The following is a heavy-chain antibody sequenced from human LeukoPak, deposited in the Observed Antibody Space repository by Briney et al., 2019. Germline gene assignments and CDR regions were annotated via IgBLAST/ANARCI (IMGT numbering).Heavy chain of an antibody. Sequence: SQTLSLTCAISGDSVSSNSAARNWIRQSPSRGLEWLGRTYYRSKWYNDYAVSVKSRITINPDTSKNQFSLQLNSVTPEDTAVYYCAAGDYGDYVGAFDIWGQGTMVTVSS. V-gene: IGHV6-1*01. CDR2: TYYRSKWYN. J-gene: IGHJ3*02. CDR3: AAGDYGDYVGAFDI. D-gene: IGHD4-17*01. CDR1: GDSVSSNSAA.